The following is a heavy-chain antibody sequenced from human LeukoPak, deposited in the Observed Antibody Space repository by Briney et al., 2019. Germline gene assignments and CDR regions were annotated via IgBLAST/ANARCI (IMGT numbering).Heavy chain of an antibody. D-gene: IGHD5-12*01. CDR2: INPNSGGT. J-gene: IGHJ6*03. V-gene: IGHV1-2*02. CDR1: GFTFSSYG. CDR3: ARGFHVDIVALRSDDYYYMDV. Sequence: GGSLRLSCAASGFTFSSYGMHWVRQAPGQGLEWMGWINPNSGGTNYAQKFQGRVTMTRDTSISTAYMELSRLRSDDTAVYYCARGFHVDIVALRSDDYYYMDVWGKGTTVTVSS.